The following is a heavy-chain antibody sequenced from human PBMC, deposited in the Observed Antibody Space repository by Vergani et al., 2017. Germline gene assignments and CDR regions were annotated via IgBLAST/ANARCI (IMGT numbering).Heavy chain of an antibody. V-gene: IGHV3-30*02. CDR2: IQFDGSNQ. D-gene: IGHD3-16*01. Sequence: QVQLVESGGGLVQRGGSRSLSCAPSGSTLRNYAMNGIRQGPGKGLEFVAFIQFDGSNQYYADSFKGRFTPSRDFSKNTLYLQINSLGTDDTATNYCSEQFRGWGIDYWCQGTKVIVSS. J-gene: IGHJ4*02. CDR1: GSTLRNYA. CDR3: SEQFRGWGIDY.